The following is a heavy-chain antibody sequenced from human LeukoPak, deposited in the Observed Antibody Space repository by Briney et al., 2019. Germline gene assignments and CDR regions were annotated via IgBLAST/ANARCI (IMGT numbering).Heavy chain of an antibody. D-gene: IGHD3-10*01. CDR3: ARESGLYGSGSRY. V-gene: IGHV1-8*01. CDR1: GYTFTSYD. CDR2: MNPNSGNT. Sequence: ASVKVSCKASGYTFTSYDINWVRQATAQGLEWMGWMNPNSGNTGYAQKFQGRVTMTRNPAISTAYMELSSLRSEDTAVCYCARESGLYGSGSRYWGQGTLVTVSS. J-gene: IGHJ4*02.